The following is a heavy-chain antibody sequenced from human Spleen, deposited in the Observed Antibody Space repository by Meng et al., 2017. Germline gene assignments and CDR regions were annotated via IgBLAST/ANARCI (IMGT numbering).Heavy chain of an antibody. D-gene: IGHD6-13*01. CDR2: IIPILGIA. V-gene: IGHV1-69*02. J-gene: IGHJ4*02. CDR1: GGTFSSYT. Sequence: SVKVSCKASGGTFSSYTISWVRQAPGQGLEWMGRIIPILGIANYAQKFQGRVTITADKSTSTAYMELSSLRSEDTAVYYCASPDSSSPFDYWGQGTRVTGYS. CDR3: ASPDSSSPFDY.